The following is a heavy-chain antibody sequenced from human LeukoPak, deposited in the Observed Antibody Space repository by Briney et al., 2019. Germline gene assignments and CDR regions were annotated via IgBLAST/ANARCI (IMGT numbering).Heavy chain of an antibody. CDR3: ADGYCSGGSCEWVFDY. CDR1: GYTFTNYD. J-gene: IGHJ4*02. Sequence: GASVRVSCKASGYTFTNYDINWVRQASGQGLEWMGWMNPNSGNTGSAQKFQGRVTITADKSTSTAYMELSSLRSEDTAVCYCADGYCSGGSCEWVFDYWGQGTLVTVSS. V-gene: IGHV1-8*01. D-gene: IGHD2-15*01. CDR2: MNPNSGNT.